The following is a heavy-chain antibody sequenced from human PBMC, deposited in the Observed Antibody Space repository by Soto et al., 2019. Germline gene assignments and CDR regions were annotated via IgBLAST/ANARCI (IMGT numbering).Heavy chain of an antibody. CDR3: ARGGGGSTVTTGGRPYYYYYYMDV. V-gene: IGHV4-59*01. D-gene: IGHD4-17*01. J-gene: IGHJ6*03. CDR2: IYYSGST. CDR1: GGSISSYY. Sequence: QVQLQESGPGLVKPSETLSLTCTVSGGSISSYYWSWIRQPPGKGLEWIGYIYYSGSTNYNPSLKSRVTISVDTSKNQFALKLSSVTAADTAVYYCARGGGGSTVTTGGRPYYYYYYMDVWGKGTTVTVSS.